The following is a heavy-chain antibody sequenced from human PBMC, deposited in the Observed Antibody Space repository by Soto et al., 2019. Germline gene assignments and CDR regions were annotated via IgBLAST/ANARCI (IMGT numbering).Heavy chain of an antibody. CDR1: GFRFSDYD. CDR2: ISRSGTTT. J-gene: IGHJ5*02. V-gene: IGHV3-48*02. CDR3: ARGPGMATTGTFWLDP. Sequence: DVQVVESGGGLVQPGGSLRLSCTAFGFRFSDYDMTWVRQAPGRGLEWLSSISRSGTTTFYTDSVKGRFTITRDNGKNTLYLQMNSLRDHDTGLYSRARGPGMATTGTFWLDPWGQGTLVTVSS. D-gene: IGHD1-7*01.